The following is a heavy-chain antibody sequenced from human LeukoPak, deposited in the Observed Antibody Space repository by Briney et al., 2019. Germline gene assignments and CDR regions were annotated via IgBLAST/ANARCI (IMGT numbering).Heavy chain of an antibody. CDR2: INHSGST. CDR3: ARHRGYSYDPPDY. CDR1: GGSFSGYY. D-gene: IGHD5-18*01. V-gene: IGHV4-34*01. Sequence: ASETLSLTCAVYGGSFSGYYWSWIRQPPGKGLEWIGEINHSGSTNYNPSLKSRVTISVDTSKNQFSLKLSSVTAVDTAVYYCARHRGYSYDPPDYWGQGTLVTVSS. J-gene: IGHJ4*02.